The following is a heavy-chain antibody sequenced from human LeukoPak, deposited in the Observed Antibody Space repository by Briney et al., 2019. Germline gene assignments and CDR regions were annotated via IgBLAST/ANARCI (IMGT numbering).Heavy chain of an antibody. CDR2: ISGSGGST. J-gene: IGHJ4*02. Sequence: ETLSLTCTVSGGSIRSSYYYWGWVRQAPGKGLEWVSAISGSGGSTYYADSVKGRFTISRDNSKNTLYLQMNSLRAEDTAVYYCAKDRSRIVGATLIYWGQGTLVTVSS. V-gene: IGHV3-23*01. CDR3: AKDRSRIVGATLIY. D-gene: IGHD1-26*01. CDR1: GGSIRSSYYY.